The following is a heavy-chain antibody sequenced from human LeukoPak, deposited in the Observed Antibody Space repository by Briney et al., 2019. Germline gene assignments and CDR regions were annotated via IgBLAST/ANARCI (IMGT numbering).Heavy chain of an antibody. CDR3: ARVGVGATDY. D-gene: IGHD1-26*01. J-gene: IGHJ4*02. CDR1: GFTFSSYS. V-gene: IGHV3-21*01. Sequence: GGSLRLSCAASGFTFSSYSMNWVRQAPGKGLEWVSSISSSSSYIYYADSVKGRFTISRDNAKNSLYLQMNSLRAEDAAVYYCARVGVGATDYWGQGTLVTVSS. CDR2: ISSSSSYI.